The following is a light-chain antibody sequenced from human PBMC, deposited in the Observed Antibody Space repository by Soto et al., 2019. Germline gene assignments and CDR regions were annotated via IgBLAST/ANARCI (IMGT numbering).Light chain of an antibody. J-gene: IGKJ5*01. Sequence: DIHMNQSGSSRSASVGDRVTITCRASQSISSYLNWYQQKPGKAPKLLIYAASSLQSGVPSRFSGSGSGTDFTLTISSLQPEDFATYYCQQSYSTPFTFGPGTRLEIK. CDR1: QSISSY. CDR2: AAS. CDR3: QQSYSTPFT. V-gene: IGKV1-39*01.